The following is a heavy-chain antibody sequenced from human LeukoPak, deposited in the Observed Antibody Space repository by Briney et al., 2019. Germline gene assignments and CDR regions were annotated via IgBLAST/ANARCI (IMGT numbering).Heavy chain of an antibody. Sequence: GGSLRLSCVGTVFTFRSYAMTWIRQAPGKGREWVADIGGSGSSAFYADSVKGRFTISRDNAKSTLYVEMHSLRVEDTAVYFCAKLADFWSGYYSSFYYYYMDVWGKGTAVTVSS. J-gene: IGHJ6*03. CDR1: VFTFRSYA. D-gene: IGHD3-3*01. CDR2: IGGSGSSA. CDR3: AKLADFWSGYYSSFYYYYMDV. V-gene: IGHV3-23*01.